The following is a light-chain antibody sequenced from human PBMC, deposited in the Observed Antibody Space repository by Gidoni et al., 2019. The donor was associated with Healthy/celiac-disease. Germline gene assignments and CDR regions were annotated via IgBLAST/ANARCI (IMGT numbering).Light chain of an antibody. CDR1: QSVSSY. Sequence: EIVLTQSPATLSLSPGERATLSCRASQSVSSYLAWYQQKPGQAPSLRIYDASNRATGIPARFSGSGSGTDFTLTISSLEPEDFAVYYCQQRSNWPQYTFGQGTKLEIK. CDR2: DAS. J-gene: IGKJ2*01. CDR3: QQRSNWPQYT. V-gene: IGKV3-11*01.